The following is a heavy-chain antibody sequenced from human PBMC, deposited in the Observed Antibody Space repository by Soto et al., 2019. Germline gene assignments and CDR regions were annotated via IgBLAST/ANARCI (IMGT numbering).Heavy chain of an antibody. CDR1: GFTFNNYG. V-gene: IGHV3-30*18. J-gene: IGHJ3*01. Sequence: QVQLVESGGGVVQPGRSLRLSCAASGFTFNNYGMHWVRQAPGKGLEWVAAISNDGSHKYYADSVKGRLTISRDNSKNTVFLQMSSLRGEDTAVYYCAKDQALAASDWIDWGQGTMVTVSS. CDR3: AKDQALAASDWID. D-gene: IGHD6-13*01. CDR2: ISNDGSHK.